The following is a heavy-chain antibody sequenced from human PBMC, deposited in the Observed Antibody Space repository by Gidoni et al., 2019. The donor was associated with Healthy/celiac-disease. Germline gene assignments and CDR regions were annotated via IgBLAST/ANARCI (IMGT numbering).Heavy chain of an antibody. Sequence: EVQLVESGGGLVQPGRSLRLSCAASGFTFDDYAMHWVRQAPGKGLEWVSGISWNSGSIGYADSVKGRFTISRDNAKNSLYLQMNSLRAEDTALYYCAKGHDSSGYYYEARFDLWGRGTLVTVSS. V-gene: IGHV3-9*01. CDR2: ISWNSGSI. CDR3: AKGHDSSGYYYEARFDL. D-gene: IGHD3-22*01. CDR1: GFTFDDYA. J-gene: IGHJ2*01.